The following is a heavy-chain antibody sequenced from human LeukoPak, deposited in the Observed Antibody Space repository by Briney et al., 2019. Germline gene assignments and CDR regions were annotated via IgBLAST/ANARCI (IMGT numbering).Heavy chain of an antibody. CDR3: ARGIGVGATNY. D-gene: IGHD1-26*01. CDR1: GGSISSSSYY. Sequence: SETLSLTCTVSGGSISSSSYYWGWVRQPPGKGLEWIGSIYYSGSTYYNPSLKSRVTISVDTSKNQFSLKLSSVTAADTAVYYCARGIGVGATNYWGQGTLVTASS. J-gene: IGHJ4*02. V-gene: IGHV4-39*07. CDR2: IYYSGST.